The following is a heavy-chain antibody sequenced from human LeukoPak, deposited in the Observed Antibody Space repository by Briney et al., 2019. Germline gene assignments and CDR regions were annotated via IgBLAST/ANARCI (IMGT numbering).Heavy chain of an antibody. J-gene: IGHJ5*02. V-gene: IGHV4-34*01. CDR2: INHSGST. CDR1: GVSFSGYY. D-gene: IGHD6-13*01. CDR3: ARRGSIIAAAGVNWFDL. Sequence: PSETLSLTCAVYGVSFSGYYWSWIRQPPGKGLEWIGEINHSGSTNYNPSLKSRVTISVDTSKNQFSLKLSSVTAADTAVYYCARRGSIIAAAGVNWFDLWGQGTLVSVSS.